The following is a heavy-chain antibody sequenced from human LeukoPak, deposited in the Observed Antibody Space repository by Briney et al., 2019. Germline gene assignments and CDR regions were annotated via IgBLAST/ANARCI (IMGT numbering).Heavy chain of an antibody. CDR1: AYTFTIYT. J-gene: IGHJ3*02. V-gene: IGHV1-3*01. CDR3: ARATRSWYEDNDAFDI. CDR2: INAGNGNT. Sequence: ASVKVSCKASAYTFTIYTIHWVRQAPGQRLEWMGWINAGNGNTRYSQNFQGRVTITRDTSATTAYMELSSLRSEDTVVYYCARATRSWYEDNDAFDIWGQGTTVTVSS. D-gene: IGHD6-13*01.